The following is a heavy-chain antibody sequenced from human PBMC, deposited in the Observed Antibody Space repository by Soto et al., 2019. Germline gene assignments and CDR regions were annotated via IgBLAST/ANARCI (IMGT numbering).Heavy chain of an antibody. CDR2: ISGSGGTA. Sequence: ELQLLESGGGSVQPGGSLRLSCAASGFTFSSYAMHWVRRPPAKGLEWVSSISGSGGTAYYADSVKGRFSISRDSLVNTLYLQMNSLRAEDTAVYYCAKGRGQNWNFDYWGQGTLVTVSP. D-gene: IGHD1-1*01. CDR3: AKGRGQNWNFDY. CDR1: GFTFSSYA. J-gene: IGHJ4*02. V-gene: IGHV3-23*01.